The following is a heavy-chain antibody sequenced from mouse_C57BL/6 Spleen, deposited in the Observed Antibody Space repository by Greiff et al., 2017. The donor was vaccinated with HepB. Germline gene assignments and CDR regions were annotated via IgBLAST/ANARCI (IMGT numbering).Heavy chain of an antibody. V-gene: IGHV1-42*01. CDR1: GYSFTGYY. J-gene: IGHJ3*01. D-gene: IGHD2-1*01. Sequence: EVQLQQSGPELVKPGASVKISCKASGYSFTGYYMNWVKQSPEKSLEWIGEINPSTGGTTYNQKFKAKATLTVDKSSSTAYMQLKSLTSEDSAVYYCARSTLYYGNPWFAYWGQGTLVTVSA. CDR2: INPSTGGT. CDR3: ARSTLYYGNPWFAY.